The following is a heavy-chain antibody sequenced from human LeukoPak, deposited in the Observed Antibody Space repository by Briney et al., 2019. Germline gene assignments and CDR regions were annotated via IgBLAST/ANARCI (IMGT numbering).Heavy chain of an antibody. V-gene: IGHV3-7*01. Sequence: GGSLRLSCAASGFTFSSYWMSWVRQAPGKALEWVANIKQDGSEKYYVDSVKGRFTISRDNAKNSLYLQMNSLRAEDTAVYYCAREVSSGWYYFDYWGQGTLVTVSS. CDR1: GFTFSSYW. J-gene: IGHJ4*02. CDR2: IKQDGSEK. CDR3: AREVSSGWYYFDY. D-gene: IGHD6-19*01.